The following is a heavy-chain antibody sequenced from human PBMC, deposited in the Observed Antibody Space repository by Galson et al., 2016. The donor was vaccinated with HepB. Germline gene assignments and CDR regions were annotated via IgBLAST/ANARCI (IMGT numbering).Heavy chain of an antibody. D-gene: IGHD3-10*01. CDR3: ARILNSRLTMVRRATNLPDY. CDR2: IFSNGKE. J-gene: IGHJ4*02. CDR1: GFSLTSAWVG. V-gene: IGHV2-26*01. Sequence: PALVKPTQTLTLTCTVSGFSLTSAWVGVTWIRQPPGKALEWLASIFSNGKESYTTSLKSRLTISKDTSKSQVVLTMTNMDPVDTATYHCARILNSRLTMVRRATNLPDYWGQGALVTVSS.